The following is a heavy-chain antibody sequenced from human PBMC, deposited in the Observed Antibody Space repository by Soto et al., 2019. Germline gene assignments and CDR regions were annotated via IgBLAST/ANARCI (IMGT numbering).Heavy chain of an antibody. V-gene: IGHV1-8*02. CDR3: ARGLTANLFWSGYYYYYYMDV. CDR1: GYTFTSYD. Sequence: ASVKVYCKSSGYTFTSYDMNWVRQATGQGLEWMGWMNPNSGNTGYAQKFQGRVTMTRNTSISTAYMELSSLRSEDTAVYYCARGLTANLFWSGYYYYYYMDVWGKGTKVTVSS. CDR2: MNPNSGNT. D-gene: IGHD3-3*01. J-gene: IGHJ6*03.